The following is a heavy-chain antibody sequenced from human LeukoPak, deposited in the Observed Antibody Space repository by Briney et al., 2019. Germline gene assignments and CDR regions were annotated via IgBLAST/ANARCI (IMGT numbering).Heavy chain of an antibody. CDR1: GYTFTGYY. D-gene: IGHD3-3*01. CDR3: ARSRFLEWLWNFDY. J-gene: IGHJ4*02. CDR2: INPNSGGT. V-gene: IGHV1-2*06. Sequence: ASVKVSCKASGYTFTGYYMHWVRQAPGQGLEWMGRINPNSGGTNYAQKFQGRVTMTRDMSISTAYMELSRLRSDDTAVYYCARSRFLEWLWNFDYWGQGTLVTVSS.